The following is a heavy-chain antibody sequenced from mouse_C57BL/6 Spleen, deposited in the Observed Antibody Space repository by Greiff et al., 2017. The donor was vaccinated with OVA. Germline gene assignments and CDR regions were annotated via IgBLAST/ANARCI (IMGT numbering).Heavy chain of an antibody. J-gene: IGHJ2*01. V-gene: IGHV1-64*01. CDR3: ARGAYGSSYYFDY. Sequence: QVQLQQPGAELVKPGASVKLSCKASGYTFTSYWMHWVKQRPGQGLEWIGMIHPNSGSTNYNEKFKSKATLTVDKSSSTAYMQLSSLTSEDSAVYYCARGAYGSSYYFDYWGQGTTRTVSS. D-gene: IGHD1-1*01. CDR2: IHPNSGST. CDR1: GYTFTSYW.